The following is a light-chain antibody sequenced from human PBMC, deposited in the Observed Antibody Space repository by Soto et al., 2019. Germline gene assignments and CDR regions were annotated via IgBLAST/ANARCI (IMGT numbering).Light chain of an antibody. V-gene: IGLV2-14*01. CDR2: DVS. CDR1: SSDVGGYNY. J-gene: IGLJ2*01. CDR3: SSYTGSSTLV. Sequence: QSALTQPASVSGSPGQSITISCTGTSSDVGGYNYVSWYQQYPGKAPKLMIYDVSNRPSGVSNRFSGSKSGNTASLTISGLQAEAEADYYCSSYTGSSTLVFGGGTQLTVL.